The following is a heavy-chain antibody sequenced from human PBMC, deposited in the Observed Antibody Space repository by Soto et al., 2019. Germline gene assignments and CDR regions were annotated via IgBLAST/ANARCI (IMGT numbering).Heavy chain of an antibody. CDR2: IYPDDSDT. CDR3: ARHGSSSTSNYYYYGMDV. CDR1: VYSFTTYW. Sequence: PGESLKISCKASVYSFTTYWIGWVRQMPGRGLEWMGIIYPDDSDTRYSPSFQGQVTISADKSISTTYLQWSSLKASDTAMYYCARHGSSSTSNYYYYGMDVWGQGTTVTVSS. D-gene: IGHD3-10*01. V-gene: IGHV5-51*01. J-gene: IGHJ6*02.